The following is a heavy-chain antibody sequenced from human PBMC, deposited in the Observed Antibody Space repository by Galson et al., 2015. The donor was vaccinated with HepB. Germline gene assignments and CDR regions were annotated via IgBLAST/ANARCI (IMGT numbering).Heavy chain of an antibody. CDR1: GFTFSSYA. CDR2: ISYDGGNK. V-gene: IGHV3-30*04. CDR3: ARSGFHDSSGLAGY. J-gene: IGHJ4*02. Sequence: SLRLSCAASGFTFSSYAMHWVRQAPGKGLEWVAVISYDGGNKYYADSVKGRFTISRDNSKNTLYLQMNSLRAEDTAVYYCARSGFHDSSGLAGYWGQGTLVTVSS. D-gene: IGHD3-22*01.